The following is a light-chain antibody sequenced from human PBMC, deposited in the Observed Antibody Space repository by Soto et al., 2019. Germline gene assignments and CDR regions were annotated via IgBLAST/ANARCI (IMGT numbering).Light chain of an antibody. V-gene: IGKV3-11*01. CDR2: DAS. J-gene: IGKJ4*01. CDR3: QQRSNWLS. CDR1: QSVSKY. Sequence: IVLTQSPAILFLSPGERATLSCRAGQSVSKYLAWYQQKPGQAPRLLIYDASNRATGIPARFSGSGSGTDFTLTISSLEPEDFAVYYCQQRSNWLSFGGGTKIQI.